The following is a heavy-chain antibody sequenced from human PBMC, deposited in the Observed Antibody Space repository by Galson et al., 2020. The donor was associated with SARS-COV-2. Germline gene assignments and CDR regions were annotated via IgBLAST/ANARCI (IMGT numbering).Heavy chain of an antibody. CDR2: ISYDGSNK. CDR1: GFTFSSYG. CDR3: AKASISNDSSGYYYPQPCDY. V-gene: IGHV3-30*18. D-gene: IGHD3-22*01. J-gene: IGHJ4*02. Sequence: GGSLRLSCAASGFTFSSYGMHWVRQAPGKGLEWVAVISYDGSNKYYADSVKGRFTISRDNSKNTLYLQMNSLRAEDTAVYYCAKASISNDSSGYYYPQPCDYWGQGTLVTVSS.